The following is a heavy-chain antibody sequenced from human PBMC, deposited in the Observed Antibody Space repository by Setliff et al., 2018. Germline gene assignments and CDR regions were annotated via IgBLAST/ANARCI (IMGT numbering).Heavy chain of an antibody. CDR3: ARGPDLTAVGNEYFYGLDV. V-gene: IGHV4-59*01. J-gene: IGHJ6*02. Sequence: SETLSLTCTVSGGSIDSSFWNWIRQSPEKGLEWIGYKSTRGDANSNPSLRSRLTMSVDTSKSQFSLNLTSVTAADTAVYFCARGPDLTAVGNEYFYGLDVWGRGATVTVSS. D-gene: IGHD6-19*01. CDR2: KSTRGDA. CDR1: GGSIDSSF.